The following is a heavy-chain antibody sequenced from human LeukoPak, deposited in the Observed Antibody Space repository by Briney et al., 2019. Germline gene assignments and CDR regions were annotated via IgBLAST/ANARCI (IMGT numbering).Heavy chain of an antibody. Sequence: GGSLRLSCAASGFTFSNYAMSWVRQAPGKGLEWVSAISGSGGSTYYADSVKGRFTISRDNSKSTLYLQMDSLRAEDTAIYYCANDCGDYEVYFDYWGQGTLVTVSS. CDR1: GFTFSNYA. CDR2: ISGSGGST. D-gene: IGHD4-17*01. CDR3: ANDCGDYEVYFDY. V-gene: IGHV3-23*01. J-gene: IGHJ4*02.